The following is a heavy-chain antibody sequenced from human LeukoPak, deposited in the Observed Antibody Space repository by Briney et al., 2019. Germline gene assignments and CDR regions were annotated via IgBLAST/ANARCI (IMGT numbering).Heavy chain of an antibody. CDR2: ISYDGSNK. Sequence: GGSLRLSCAASVFTFSSYGMHWVRQAPGKGLEWVAVISYDGSNKYYADSVKGRFTISRDNSKNTLYLQMNSLRAEDTAVYYCATGIAAAGSYFDYWGQGTLVTVSS. J-gene: IGHJ4*02. CDR1: VFTFSSYG. V-gene: IGHV3-30*03. CDR3: ATGIAAAGSYFDY. D-gene: IGHD6-13*01.